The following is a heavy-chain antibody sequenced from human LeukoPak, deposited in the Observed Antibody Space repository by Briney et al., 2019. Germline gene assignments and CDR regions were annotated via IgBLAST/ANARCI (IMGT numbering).Heavy chain of an antibody. J-gene: IGHJ4*02. CDR3: AREDSSGYYLRDY. D-gene: IGHD3-22*01. CDR2: IWYDGSNK. Sequence: PGGSLRLSCAASGFTFSSYGMHWVRQAPGKGLEWVAVIWYDGSNKDYADSVKGRFTISRDNSKNTLYLQMNSLRSEDTAVYYCAREDSSGYYLRDYWGQGTLVTVSS. CDR1: GFTFSSYG. V-gene: IGHV3-33*01.